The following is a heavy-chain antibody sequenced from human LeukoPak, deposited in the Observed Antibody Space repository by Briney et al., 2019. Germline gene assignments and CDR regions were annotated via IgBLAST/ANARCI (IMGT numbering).Heavy chain of an antibody. V-gene: IGHV3-9*01. J-gene: IGHJ4*02. CDR1: GFTFDDYA. Sequence: GRSLRLSCAASGFTFDDYAMHWVRQAPGKGLEWVSGISWNSGSIGYADSVKGRFTISRDNAKNSLYLQMNSLRAEDTALYYCAKDVGDYDYFDYWGQGTLVTVSS. D-gene: IGHD4-17*01. CDR2: ISWNSGSI. CDR3: AKDVGDYDYFDY.